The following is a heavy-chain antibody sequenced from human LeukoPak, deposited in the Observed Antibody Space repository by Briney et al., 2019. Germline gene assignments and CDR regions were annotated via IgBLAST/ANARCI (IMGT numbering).Heavy chain of an antibody. CDR2: IYTSGTT. D-gene: IGHD3-3*01. CDR1: GGSISSYY. CDR3: ARVLWSGYSPPHDAFDI. J-gene: IGHJ3*02. V-gene: IGHV4-4*07. Sequence: SETLSLTCTVSGGSISSYYWSWIRQPAGKGLEWIGRIYTSGTTNYNPSLKSRVTMSVDTSKNQFSLKLSSVTAADTAVYYCARVLWSGYSPPHDAFDIWGLGTMVTVSS.